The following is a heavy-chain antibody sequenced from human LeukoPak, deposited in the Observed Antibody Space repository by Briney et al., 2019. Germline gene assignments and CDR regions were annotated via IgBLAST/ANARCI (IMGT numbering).Heavy chain of an antibody. J-gene: IGHJ5*02. CDR1: GGSFSGYY. CDR2: IYYSGST. Sequence: SETLSLTCAVYGGSFSGYYWSWIRQPPGKGLEWIGYIYYSGSTNYNPSLKSRVTISVDTSKNQFSLKLSSVTAADTAVYYCARHNGRYSGYAWGQGTLVTVSS. D-gene: IGHD5-12*01. CDR3: ARHNGRYSGYA. V-gene: IGHV4-59*08.